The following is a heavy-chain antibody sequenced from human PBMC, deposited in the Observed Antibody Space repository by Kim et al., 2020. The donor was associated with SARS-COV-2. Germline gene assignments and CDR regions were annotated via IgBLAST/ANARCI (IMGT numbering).Heavy chain of an antibody. D-gene: IGHD4-17*01. CDR1: GGSFSGYY. J-gene: IGHJ4*02. Sequence: SETLSLTCAVYGGSFSGYYWSWIRQPPGKGLEWIGEINHSGSTNYNPSLKSRVTISVDTSKNQFSLKLSSVTAADTAVYYCSRGPRLRNQFDYLGQGILV. CDR2: INHSGST. V-gene: IGHV4-34*01. CDR3: SRGPRLRNQFDY.